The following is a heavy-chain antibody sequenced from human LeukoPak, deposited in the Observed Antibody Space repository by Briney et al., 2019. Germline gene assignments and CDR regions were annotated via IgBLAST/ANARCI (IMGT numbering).Heavy chain of an antibody. CDR1: GGSISSSSYY. CDR2: IYYSGGT. D-gene: IGHD5-18*01. Sequence: SETLSLTCIVSGGSISSSSYYWGWIRQPPGKGLEWIGSIYYSGGTYYNPSLKSRVTISVDTSKNQFSLKLSSVTAADTAVYYCARLAASRYSFVYWGQGTLVTVSS. J-gene: IGHJ4*02. CDR3: ARLAASRYSFVY. V-gene: IGHV4-39*01.